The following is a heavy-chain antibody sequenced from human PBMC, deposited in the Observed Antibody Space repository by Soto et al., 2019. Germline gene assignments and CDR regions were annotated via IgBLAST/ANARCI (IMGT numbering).Heavy chain of an antibody. CDR2: IIPIFGTA. V-gene: IGHV1-69*13. Sequence: SVKVSCKASGGTFSSYAISWVRQAPGQGLEWMGGIIPIFGTANYAQKFQGRVTITADESTSTAYMELSSLRSEDTAVYYCARKCSGGSCYWEDYYYYGMDVWGQGTTVTVSS. CDR3: ARKCSGGSCYWEDYYYYGMDV. J-gene: IGHJ6*02. CDR1: GGTFSSYA. D-gene: IGHD2-15*01.